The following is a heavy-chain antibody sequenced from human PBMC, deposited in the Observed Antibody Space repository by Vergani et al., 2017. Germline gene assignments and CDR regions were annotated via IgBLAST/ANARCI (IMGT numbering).Heavy chain of an antibody. J-gene: IGHJ1*01. Sequence: HLAESGGGFFQPGGSLRLSCSASGFTFGDYYMAWTRLAQGKGLGWVAIIKREGTETFFVDSVKGRFTISIDNAKTTLYRQMNSLRDEDSGVYYCARISGRSAPYLHYWGQGTLVTVAS. D-gene: IGHD2-15*01. CDR1: GFTFGDYY. CDR2: IKREGTET. CDR3: ARISGRSAPYLHY. V-gene: IGHV3-7*01.